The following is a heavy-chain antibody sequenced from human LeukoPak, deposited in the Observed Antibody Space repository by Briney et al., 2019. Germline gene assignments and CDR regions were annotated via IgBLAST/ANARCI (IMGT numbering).Heavy chain of an antibody. CDR2: IIPILGTA. CDR1: GGTFSSYA. Sequence: SVKVSCKTYGGTFSSYAIIWVRQAPGQGLEWMGGIIPILGTANYAQKFQGRVTITTDESTSTVYMELRSLRSEDTAVYYCATAHSSSSEYYFDYWGQGTLVTVSS. V-gene: IGHV1-69*05. D-gene: IGHD6-6*01. CDR3: ATAHSSSSEYYFDY. J-gene: IGHJ4*02.